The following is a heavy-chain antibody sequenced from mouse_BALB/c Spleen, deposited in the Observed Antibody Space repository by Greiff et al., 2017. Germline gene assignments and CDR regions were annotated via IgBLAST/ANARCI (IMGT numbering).Heavy chain of an antibody. CDR2: ISSGGSYT. Sequence: VQLKESGGDLVKPGGSLKLSCAASGFTFSSYGMSWVRQTPDKRLEWVATISSGGSYTNYPDSVKGRFTISRDNAKNTLYLQMSSLKSEDTAMYYCAIQRDYDVGDYAMDYWGQGTSVTVSS. CDR1: GFTFSSYG. D-gene: IGHD2-4*01. CDR3: AIQRDYDVGDYAMDY. V-gene: IGHV5-6*01. J-gene: IGHJ4*01.